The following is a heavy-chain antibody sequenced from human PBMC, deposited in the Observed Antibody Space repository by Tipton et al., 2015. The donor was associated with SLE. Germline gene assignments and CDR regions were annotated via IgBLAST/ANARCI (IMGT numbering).Heavy chain of an antibody. D-gene: IGHD6-13*01. V-gene: IGHV4-38-2*01. CDR3: ARHEIAAAGLDY. J-gene: IGHJ4*02. CDR2: IYHSGST. Sequence: TLSLTCAVSGYSISSGYYWGWIRQPPGKGLEWIGSIYHSGSTYYNPSLKSRVTISVDTSKNQFSLKLSSVTAADTAVYYCARHEIAAAGLDYWGQGTLVTVSS. CDR1: GYSISSGYY.